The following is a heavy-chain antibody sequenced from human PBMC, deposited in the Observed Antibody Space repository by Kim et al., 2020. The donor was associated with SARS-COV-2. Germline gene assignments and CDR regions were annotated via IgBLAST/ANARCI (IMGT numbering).Heavy chain of an antibody. CDR3: ARQRPIYYDSSGYLPHPDYYYGMDV. J-gene: IGHJ6*02. CDR2: IYYSGST. Sequence: SETLSLTCTVSGGSISSSSYYWGWIRQPPGKGLEWIGSIYYSGSTYYNPSLKSRVTISVDTSKNQFSLKLSSVTAADTAVYYCARQRPIYYDSSGYLPHPDYYYGMDVWGQGTTVTVSS. D-gene: IGHD3-22*01. CDR1: GGSISSSSYY. V-gene: IGHV4-39*01.